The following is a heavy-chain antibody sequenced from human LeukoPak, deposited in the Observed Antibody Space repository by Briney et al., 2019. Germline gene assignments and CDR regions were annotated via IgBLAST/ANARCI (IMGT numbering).Heavy chain of an antibody. J-gene: IGHJ4*02. CDR1: GFTLSSSF. V-gene: IGHV3-64*01. Sequence: GGSLRLSCAASGFTLSSSFMHWVRQAPGKGLEYVSAISPSGDAAFYTNSFKGRFTISRDNSKNTLFLQMGSLTAEDTAVYYCARGLFYGSGQYYFDYWGQGTLVTVSS. CDR2: ISPSGDAA. D-gene: IGHD3-10*01. CDR3: ARGLFYGSGQYYFDY.